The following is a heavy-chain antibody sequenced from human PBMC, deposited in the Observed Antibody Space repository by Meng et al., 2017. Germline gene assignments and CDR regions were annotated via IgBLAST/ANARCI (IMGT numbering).Heavy chain of an antibody. V-gene: IGHV6-1*01. J-gene: IGHJ4*02. D-gene: IGHD1-26*01. Sequence: IQLTQAGTGLAQPSHTPSLICASYGDSGSSNMAAWNWIRQSPSRGLERLGWAYYRSKWYHDYAESVKSRISIDPDTSKNQFSLQLRSVTPEDSAVYYCARGSYSFDSWGQRTLVTVSS. CDR1: GDSGSSNMAA. CDR2: AYYRSKWYH. CDR3: ARGSYSFDS.